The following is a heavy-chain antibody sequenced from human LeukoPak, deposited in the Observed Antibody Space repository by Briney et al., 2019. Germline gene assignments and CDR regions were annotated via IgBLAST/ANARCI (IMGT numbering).Heavy chain of an antibody. CDR2: IKQDGSDK. V-gene: IGHV3-7*03. CDR1: GFTFRSYW. Sequence: GGTLSLSCAVSGFTFRSYWMSWVGQAPGKGVEWVANIKQDGSDKVYVDSVKGRFTISRDNAKNLLFLQMNSLVADDAAVYYCSRYSAYGGAECFHHWGQGTLVTVSS. J-gene: IGHJ1*01. CDR3: SRYSAYGGAECFHH. D-gene: IGHD5-12*01.